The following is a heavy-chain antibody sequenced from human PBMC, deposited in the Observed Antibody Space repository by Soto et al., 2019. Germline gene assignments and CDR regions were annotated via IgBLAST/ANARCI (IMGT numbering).Heavy chain of an antibody. CDR1: GFTFSSYA. V-gene: IGHV3-30-3*01. Sequence: GGSLRLSCAASGFTFSSYAMHWVRQAPGKGLEWVAVISYDGSNKYYADSVKGRFTISRDNSKNTLYLQMNSLRAEDTAVYYCARVFGVGATASRFDPWGQGTLVTVSS. J-gene: IGHJ5*02. D-gene: IGHD1-26*01. CDR2: ISYDGSNK. CDR3: ARVFGVGATASRFDP.